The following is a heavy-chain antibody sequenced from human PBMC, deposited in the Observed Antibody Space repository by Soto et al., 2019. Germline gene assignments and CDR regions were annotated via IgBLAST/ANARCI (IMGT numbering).Heavy chain of an antibody. J-gene: IGHJ4*02. CDR3: AKDYGSGSYCDY. Sequence: GXLRLSCAASGFTFSSYAMIWVRQAPGKGLEWVSAISCSGGSTYYADSVKCRFTISRDNSKNTLYLQMNSLRAEDTAVYYCAKDYGSGSYCDYWGQGTLVTVSS. CDR2: ISCSGGST. V-gene: IGHV3-23*01. CDR1: GFTFSSYA. D-gene: IGHD3-10*01.